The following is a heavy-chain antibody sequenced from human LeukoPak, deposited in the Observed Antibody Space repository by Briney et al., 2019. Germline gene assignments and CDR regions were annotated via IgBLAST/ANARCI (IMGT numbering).Heavy chain of an antibody. J-gene: IGHJ4*02. D-gene: IGHD4-17*01. V-gene: IGHV3-64D*06. Sequence: GGSLRLSCSGSGFTFSTYAMHWVRQAPGKGLEYVSGISNNRGSTNYADSVKGRFTISRDNSKNTLYLQMSSLRAEDTAVYCCVKVGSTVTRGDFDYWGQGTLVTVSS. CDR3: VKVGSTVTRGDFDY. CDR2: ISNNRGST. CDR1: GFTFSTYA.